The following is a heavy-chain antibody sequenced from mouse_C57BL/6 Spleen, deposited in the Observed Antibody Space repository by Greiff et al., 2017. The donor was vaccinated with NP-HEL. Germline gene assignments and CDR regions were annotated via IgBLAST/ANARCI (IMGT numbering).Heavy chain of an antibody. CDR3: ARDPSYYGNPWFAY. CDR2: ISDGGSYT. D-gene: IGHD2-10*01. Sequence: EVMLVESGGGLVKPGGSLKLSCAASGFTFSSYAMSWVRQTPEKRLEWVATISDGGSYTYYPDNVKGRFTIARDNAKNNLDLQMSHLKSEDTAMYYCARDPSYYGNPWFAYWGQGTLVTVSA. J-gene: IGHJ3*01. CDR1: GFTFSSYA. V-gene: IGHV5-4*01.